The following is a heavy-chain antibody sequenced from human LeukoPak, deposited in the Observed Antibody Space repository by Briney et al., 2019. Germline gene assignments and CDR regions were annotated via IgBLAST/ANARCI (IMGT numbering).Heavy chain of an antibody. CDR1: GGSISSYY. J-gene: IGHJ6*03. CDR2: IYTSGST. V-gene: IGHV4-4*07. CDR3: ARQHDSYYYYYIDV. Sequence: SETLSLTCTVSGGSISSYYWSWIRQPAGKGLEWIGRIYTSGSTNYNPSLKSRVTMSVDTSKNQFSLKLSSVTAADTAVYYCARQHDSYYYYYIDVWGSGTTVTVSS.